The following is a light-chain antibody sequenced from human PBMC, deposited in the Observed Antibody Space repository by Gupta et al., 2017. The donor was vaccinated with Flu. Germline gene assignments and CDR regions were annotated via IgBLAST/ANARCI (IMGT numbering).Light chain of an antibody. CDR3: QLQHT. V-gene: IGKV1-5*03. J-gene: IGKJ2*01. CDR1: QSISNF. Sequence: LSQFPSPLSASVGDRVTITCRASQSISNFLAWKQQKPGKDPKMSIYKASSLKSGVKSRLSGSGSGTEFTLTIDSIQADDSETNYGQLQHTFGQGTKLEIK. CDR2: KAS.